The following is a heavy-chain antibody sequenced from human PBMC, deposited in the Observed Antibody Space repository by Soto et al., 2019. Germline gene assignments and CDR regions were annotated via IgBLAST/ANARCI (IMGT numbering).Heavy chain of an antibody. Sequence: PSETLSLTCAVYGGSFSGYYWSWIRQPPGKGLEWIGEINHSGSTNYNPSLKSRVTISVDTSKNQFSLKLSSVTAADTAVYYCASKLSGGIDYWGQGTLVTVSS. D-gene: IGHD2-15*01. V-gene: IGHV4-34*01. CDR2: INHSGST. CDR3: ASKLSGGIDY. CDR1: GGSFSGYY. J-gene: IGHJ4*02.